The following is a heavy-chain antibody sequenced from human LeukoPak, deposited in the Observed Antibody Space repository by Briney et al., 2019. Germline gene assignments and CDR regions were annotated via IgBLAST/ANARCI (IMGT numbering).Heavy chain of an antibody. D-gene: IGHD7-27*01. J-gene: IGHJ4*02. CDR3: AKDRGWGYFDY. V-gene: IGHV3-48*03. Sequence: GGSLRLSCAASGFTFSSYEMNWVRQAPGKGLEWVSYISSSGSTIYYADSVKGRFTISRDNAKNSLYLQMNSLRAEDTAVYYCAKDRGWGYFDYWGQGTLVTVSS. CDR2: ISSSGSTI. CDR1: GFTFSSYE.